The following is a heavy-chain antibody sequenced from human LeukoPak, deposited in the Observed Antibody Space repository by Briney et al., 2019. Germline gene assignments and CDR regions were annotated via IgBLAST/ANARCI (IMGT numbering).Heavy chain of an antibody. D-gene: IGHD4-23*01. CDR3: AREGNSGSSYFDY. V-gene: IGHV1-8*03. J-gene: IGHJ4*02. CDR2: MKPNIGNT. CDR1: GYTFTSYD. Sequence: ASLKVSCKASGYTFTSYDINWVRQATGQGLEWMGWMKPNIGNTGYAQKFQGRVTITRNTSISTAYMELSSLRSEDTAVYYCAREGNSGSSYFDYWGQGTLVTVS.